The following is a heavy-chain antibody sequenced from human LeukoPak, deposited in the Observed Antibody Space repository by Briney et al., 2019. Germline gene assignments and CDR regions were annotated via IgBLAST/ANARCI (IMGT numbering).Heavy chain of an antibody. CDR3: ARAGAVAGKLPWGYYYYMDV. CDR1: GGSFSGYY. D-gene: IGHD6-19*01. J-gene: IGHJ6*03. V-gene: IGHV4-34*01. CDR2: INHSGST. Sequence: SETLSLTCAVYGGSFSGYYWSWIRQPPGKGLEWIGEINHSGSTNYNPSLKSRVTISVDTSKNQFSLKLSSVTAADTAVYYCARAGAVAGKLPWGYYYYMDVWGKGTTVTVSS.